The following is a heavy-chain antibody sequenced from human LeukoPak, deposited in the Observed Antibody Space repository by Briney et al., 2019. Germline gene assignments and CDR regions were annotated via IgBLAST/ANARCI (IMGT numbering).Heavy chain of an antibody. J-gene: IGHJ4*02. CDR1: GGSISSYY. CDR2: IYYSGST. CDR3: ARGLAVVSPFDF. D-gene: IGHD3-22*01. Sequence: SETLSLTCTVSGGSISSYYWSWIRQPPGKGLEWIGYIYYSGSTNYNPSLKSRVTISVDTSKNQFSLKLSSVTAADTAVYYCARGLAVVSPFDFWGQGTLVTVSS. V-gene: IGHV4-59*01.